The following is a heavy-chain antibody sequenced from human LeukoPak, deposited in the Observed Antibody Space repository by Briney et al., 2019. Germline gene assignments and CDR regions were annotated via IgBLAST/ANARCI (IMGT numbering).Heavy chain of an antibody. CDR2: IDSAGNT. D-gene: IGHD5-18*01. CDR1: GFIVSSNY. Sequence: GGSLRLSCAASGFIVSSNYMSWVRQAPGEGLEGVSLIDSAGNTYYAESVKGRFTISRDNSKNTLYPQMNSLRAEDTAVYYCARRERLGYTYGRGTLDIWGQGTMVTVSS. V-gene: IGHV3-66*01. CDR3: ARRERLGYTYGRGTLDI. J-gene: IGHJ3*02.